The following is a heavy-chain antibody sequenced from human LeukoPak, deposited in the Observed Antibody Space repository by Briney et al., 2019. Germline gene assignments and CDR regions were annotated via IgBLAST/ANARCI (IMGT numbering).Heavy chain of an antibody. CDR2: ISPNSGGT. CDR3: ARGSDDFWSGYSPSY. D-gene: IGHD3-3*01. CDR1: GYTFTGYY. J-gene: IGHJ4*02. Sequence: VASVKVSCKASGYTFTGYYMHWVRQAPGQGLGWMGWISPNSGGTNYAQKFQGRVTMTRDTSISTAYMELSRLRSDDTAVYYCARGSDDFWSGYSPSYWGQGTLVTVSS. V-gene: IGHV1-2*02.